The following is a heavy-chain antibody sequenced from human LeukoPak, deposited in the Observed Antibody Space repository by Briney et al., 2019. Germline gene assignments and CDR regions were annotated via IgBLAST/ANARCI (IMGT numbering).Heavy chain of an antibody. CDR1: GYTFTSYD. J-gene: IGHJ4*02. V-gene: IGHV1-8*01. D-gene: IGHD5-12*01. CDR3: ARTYSGYEAFDY. Sequence: ASVKVSCKASGYTFTSYDINWVRQATGQGLEWMEWMNPNSGYTGYAQKFQGRVTMTRNTCISTAYMELSSLRSEDTAVYYCARTYSGYEAFDYWGQGTLVTVSS. CDR2: MNPNSGYT.